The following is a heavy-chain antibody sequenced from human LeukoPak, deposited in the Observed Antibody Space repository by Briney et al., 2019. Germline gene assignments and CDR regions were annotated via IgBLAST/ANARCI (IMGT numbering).Heavy chain of an antibody. CDR1: GFTLSNHW. CDR2: IKQDGSQK. V-gene: IGHV3-7*03. D-gene: IGHD3-22*01. CDR3: ARVAGTYYYDSSGYYPDY. Sequence: GGSLRLSCAASGFTLSNHWMSWVRQAPGNGLEWVANIKQDGSQKYNVDSVKGRFTISRDNTKNSLYLQMNSLRAEDTAVYYCARVAGTYYYDSSGYYPDYWGQGTLVTVSP. J-gene: IGHJ4*02.